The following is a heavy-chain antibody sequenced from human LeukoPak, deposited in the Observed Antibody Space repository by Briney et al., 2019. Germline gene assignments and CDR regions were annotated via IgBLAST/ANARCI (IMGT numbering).Heavy chain of an antibody. V-gene: IGHV3-23*01. J-gene: IGHJ4*02. D-gene: IGHD2-2*01. CDR1: GFTFSSYG. CDR2: ISGRGASK. CDR3: AKGVVVAPDVTPFDY. Sequence: GGSLRLSCAASGFTFSSYGMHWVRQAPGKGLEWVSGISGRGASKYYADSVKGRFTISRDNSKNTLYLQMNSLRAEDTAVYYCAKGVVVAPDVTPFDYWGQGTLVTVSS.